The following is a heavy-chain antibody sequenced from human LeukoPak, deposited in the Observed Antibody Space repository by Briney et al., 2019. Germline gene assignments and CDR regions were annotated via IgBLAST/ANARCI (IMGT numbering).Heavy chain of an antibody. D-gene: IGHD6-13*01. Sequence: PWGSLRLSCAASGFTFSSYAMSWVRQAPGKGLEWVSGVTSGSGTTYYADSVKARFTISRDNSRNTLSLQMNSLRAEATALYYRAKVVRYSSNWLGGASYYMDVWGKGTTVTVSS. CDR3: AKVVRYSSNWLGGASYYMDV. CDR1: GFTFSSYA. J-gene: IGHJ6*03. CDR2: VTSGSGTT. V-gene: IGHV3-23*01.